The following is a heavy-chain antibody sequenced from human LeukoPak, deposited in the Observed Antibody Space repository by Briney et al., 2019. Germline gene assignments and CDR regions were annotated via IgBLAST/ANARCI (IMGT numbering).Heavy chain of an antibody. V-gene: IGHV4-39*01. D-gene: IGHD2-15*01. CDR3: ARHHVVVVAAPFDY. CDR1: GGSISSSSYY. Sequence: PSETLSLTCTVSGGSISSSSYYWGWIRQPPGKGLEWIGSIYYSGSTCYNPSLKSRVTISVDTSKNQFSLKLSSVTAADTAVYYCARHHVVVVAAPFDYWGQGTLVTVSS. J-gene: IGHJ4*02. CDR2: IYYSGST.